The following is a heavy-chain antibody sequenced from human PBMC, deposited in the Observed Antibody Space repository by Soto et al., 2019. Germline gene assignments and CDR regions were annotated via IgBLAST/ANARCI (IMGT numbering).Heavy chain of an antibody. D-gene: IGHD3-3*01. J-gene: IGHJ6*02. V-gene: IGHV4-34*01. CDR2: INHSRST. CDR1: GGSFSGYY. CDR3: ARGLNDFWSGYLAPYYYGMDV. Sequence: SETLSLTCAVYGGSFSGYYWSWIRQPPGKGLEWIGEINHSRSTNYNPSLKSRVTISVDTSKNQFSLKLSSVTAADTAVYYCARGLNDFWSGYLAPYYYGMDVWGQGTTVTVSS.